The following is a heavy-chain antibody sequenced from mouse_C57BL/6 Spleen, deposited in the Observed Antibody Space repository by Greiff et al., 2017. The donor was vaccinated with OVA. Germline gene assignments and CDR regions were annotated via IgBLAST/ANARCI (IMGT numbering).Heavy chain of an antibody. CDR1: GYAFTNYL. CDR3: ARGGVYNYFDY. V-gene: IGHV1-54*01. CDR2: INPGSGGT. J-gene: IGHJ2*01. D-gene: IGHD2-1*01. Sequence: VQLQQSGAELVRPGTSVKVSCKASGYAFTNYLIEWVKQRPGQGLEWIGVINPGSGGTNYNEKFKGKATLTADKSSSTAYMQLSSLTSEDSAVYFCARGGVYNYFDYWGKGTTLTVSS.